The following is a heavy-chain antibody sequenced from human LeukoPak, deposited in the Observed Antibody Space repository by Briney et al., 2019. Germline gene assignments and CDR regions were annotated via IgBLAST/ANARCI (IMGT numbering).Heavy chain of an antibody. J-gene: IGHJ5*02. D-gene: IGHD3-16*02. Sequence: GASVKVSCKASGYTLTGYYMHWVRQAPGQGLEWMGWMNPNSGGTKSAQKFQGRVTMTRDTSISTAYIELSRLTSDDTAMYYCARDKLGLGELSLYDQWGQGTLVTVSS. CDR3: ARDKLGLGELSLYDQ. CDR1: GYTLTGYY. V-gene: IGHV1-2*02. CDR2: MNPNSGGT.